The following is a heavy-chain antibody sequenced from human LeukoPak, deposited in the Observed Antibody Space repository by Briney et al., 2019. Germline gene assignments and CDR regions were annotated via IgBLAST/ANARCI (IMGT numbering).Heavy chain of an antibody. V-gene: IGHV1-46*01. Sequence: ASVKVSCKASGNTFIGYWIHWVRQAPGQGLEWMGAINPRGDATIGAQKFQGRVTTTRDTSTSTVYIELSSLRSEDTAVYYCAREGQQLKHFDYWGQGTLVTVSS. CDR3: AREGQQLKHFDY. J-gene: IGHJ4*02. CDR1: GNTFIGYW. D-gene: IGHD1-1*01. CDR2: INPRGDAT.